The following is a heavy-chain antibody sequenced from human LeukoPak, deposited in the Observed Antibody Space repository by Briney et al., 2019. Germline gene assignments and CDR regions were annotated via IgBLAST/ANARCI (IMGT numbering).Heavy chain of an antibody. D-gene: IGHD2-2*01. Sequence: SVKVSCKASGYTFTSYAISWVRQAPGQGLEWMGGINPIFGTANYAQKFQGRVTITADESTSTAYMELSSLRSEDTAVYYCAGWDIVVVPAARGWFDPWGQGTLVTVSS. J-gene: IGHJ5*02. V-gene: IGHV1-69*13. CDR3: AGWDIVVVPAARGWFDP. CDR2: INPIFGTA. CDR1: GYTFTSYA.